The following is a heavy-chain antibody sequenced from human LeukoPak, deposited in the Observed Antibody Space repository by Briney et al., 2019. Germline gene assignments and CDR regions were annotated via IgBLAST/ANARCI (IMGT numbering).Heavy chain of an antibody. CDR2: IYYSGST. D-gene: IGHD3-10*01. Sequence: SETLSLSCTVSGGSISSSSYYWGWIRQPPGKGLEWIGSIYYSGSTYYNPSLKSRVTISVDTSKNQFSLKLSSVTAADTAVYHCARLPVRGVIGFVDYWGQGTLVTVSS. J-gene: IGHJ4*02. CDR1: GGSISSSSYY. CDR3: ARLPVRGVIGFVDY. V-gene: IGHV4-39*01.